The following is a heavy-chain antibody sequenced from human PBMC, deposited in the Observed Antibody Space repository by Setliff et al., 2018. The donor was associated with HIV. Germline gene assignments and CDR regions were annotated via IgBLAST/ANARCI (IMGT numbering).Heavy chain of an antibody. Sequence: GGSLRLSCAASVFTFSIHNMNWVRQAPGKGLEWLSYISSSSRTIYYADSVKGRFTISRDNAKNSLYLQMNSLRAEDTAVYYCARDGGMGVYYMDVWGQGTTVTVSS. CDR2: ISSSSRTI. D-gene: IGHD1-26*01. V-gene: IGHV3-48*01. CDR3: ARDGGMGVYYMDV. CDR1: VFTFSIHN. J-gene: IGHJ6*03.